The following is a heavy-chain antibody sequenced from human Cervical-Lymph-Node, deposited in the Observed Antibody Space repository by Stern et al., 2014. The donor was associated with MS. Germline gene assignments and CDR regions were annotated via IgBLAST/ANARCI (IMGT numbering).Heavy chain of an antibody. D-gene: IGHD3-3*01. V-gene: IGHV2-70*04. J-gene: IGHJ4*02. CDR2: IDWNDKT. Sequence: QVTLRESGPALVKPTQTLTLTCTFSGFSLVTSGVRVSWIRQPPGKALESLARIDWNDKTFYNTSLMTRLTISKDTSKNQVVLTMTNVDPVDTATYYCARMMGSGYRHYFDYWGQGTPVTV. CDR1: GFSLVTSGVR. CDR3: ARMMGSGYRHYFDY.